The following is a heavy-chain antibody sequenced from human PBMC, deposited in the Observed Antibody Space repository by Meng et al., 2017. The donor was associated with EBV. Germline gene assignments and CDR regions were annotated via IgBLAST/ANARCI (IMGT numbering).Heavy chain of an antibody. CDR3: ARGRYYGDYFWFDP. V-gene: IGHV4-61*01. D-gene: IGHD4-17*01. CDR2: IYYSGST. CDR1: GGSVSSGSYY. J-gene: IGHJ5*02. Sequence: QVRRQRSGPGLVKPSGTLSLTCTVSGGSVSSGSYYWSWIRQPPGKGLEWIGYIYYSGSTNYNPSLKSRVTISVDTSKNQFSLKLSSVTAADTAVYYCARGRYYGDYFWFDPWGQGTLVTVSS.